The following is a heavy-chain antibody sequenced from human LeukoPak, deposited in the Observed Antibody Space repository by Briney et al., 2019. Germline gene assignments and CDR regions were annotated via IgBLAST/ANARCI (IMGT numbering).Heavy chain of an antibody. CDR3: ARRAGAYSHPYDY. CDR1: GFTVSSNS. J-gene: IGHJ4*02. CDR2: IYSDNT. V-gene: IGHV3-53*01. D-gene: IGHD4/OR15-4a*01. Sequence: GGSLRLSCTVSGFTVSSNSMSWVRQAPGKGLEWVSFIYSDNTHYSNSVKGRFTISRDNSKNTLYLQMNSLRAEDTAVYYCARRAGAYSHPYDYWGQGTLVTVSS.